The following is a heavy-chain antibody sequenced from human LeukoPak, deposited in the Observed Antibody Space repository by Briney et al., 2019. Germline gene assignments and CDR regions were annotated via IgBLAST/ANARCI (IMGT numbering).Heavy chain of an antibody. CDR1: GGSFSGYY. Sequence: PSETLSLTCAVYGGSFSGYYWRWIRQSPGKGLEWIWEINHSGSTNNNPSLKSRVTISVDTSKNQFSLKLSSVTAADTAVYYCANHLACGSTHCPPFDYWGHGTLVTVSS. V-gene: IGHV4-34*01. D-gene: IGHD2-2*01. CDR2: INHSGST. J-gene: IGHJ4*01. CDR3: ANHLACGSTHCPPFDY.